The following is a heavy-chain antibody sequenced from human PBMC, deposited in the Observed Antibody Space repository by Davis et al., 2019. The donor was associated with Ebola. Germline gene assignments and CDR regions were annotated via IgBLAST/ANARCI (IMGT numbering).Heavy chain of an antibody. CDR3: ACGSCYYYGMDV. J-gene: IGHJ6*04. V-gene: IGHV3-30*03. CDR1: GFSFTTYA. Sequence: GESLKISCATSGFSFTTYAIHWVRQAPGKGLEWVAVISHDGSNIHYADSVMGRFTISRDNSKNTLYLQMNSLRAEDTAVYYCACGSCYYYGMDVWGKGTTVTVSS. CDR2: ISHDGSNI. D-gene: IGHD2-15*01.